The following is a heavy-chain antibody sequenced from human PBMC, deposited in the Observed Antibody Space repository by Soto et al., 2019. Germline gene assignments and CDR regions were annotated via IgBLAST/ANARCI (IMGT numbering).Heavy chain of an antibody. CDR1: GFTFSSYS. CDR2: ISSSSSYI. Sequence: PGGSLRLSCAASGFTFSSYSMNWVRQAPGKGLEWVSSISSSSSYIYYADSVKGRFTISRDNAKISLYLQMNSLRAEDTAVYYCARPASSGYAHDAFDIWGQGTMVTVSS. V-gene: IGHV3-21*01. J-gene: IGHJ3*02. D-gene: IGHD3-22*01. CDR3: ARPASSGYAHDAFDI.